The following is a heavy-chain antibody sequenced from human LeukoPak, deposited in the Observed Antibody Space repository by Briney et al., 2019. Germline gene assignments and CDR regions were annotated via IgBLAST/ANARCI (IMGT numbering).Heavy chain of an antibody. CDR2: IKPDGSEK. Sequence: GGSLRLSCAASGFTLSNFWMSWIRQAPGKRLEWVANIKPDGSEKYYVDSVRGRFTISRDNAKNSLFLQLNGLRAVDTAVYYCARGPNGAYVTYYFDSWGLGTLVTVSS. D-gene: IGHD3-16*01. V-gene: IGHV3-7*01. CDR3: ARGPNGAYVTYYFDS. J-gene: IGHJ4*02. CDR1: GFTLSNFW.